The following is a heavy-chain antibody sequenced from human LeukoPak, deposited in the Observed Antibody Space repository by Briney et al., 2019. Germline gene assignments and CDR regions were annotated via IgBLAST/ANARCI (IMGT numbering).Heavy chain of an antibody. CDR3: ARDYSIIYSSGRAPVGFDY. V-gene: IGHV3-30-3*01. Sequence: GGSLRLSCAASGFTFSSYAMHWVRQAPGKGLEWVAVISYDGSNKYYADSVKGRFTISRDNSKNTLYLQMNGLRAEDTAVYYCARDYSIIYSSGRAPVGFDYWGQGTLVTVSS. CDR1: GFTFSSYA. J-gene: IGHJ4*02. CDR2: ISYDGSNK. D-gene: IGHD3-22*01.